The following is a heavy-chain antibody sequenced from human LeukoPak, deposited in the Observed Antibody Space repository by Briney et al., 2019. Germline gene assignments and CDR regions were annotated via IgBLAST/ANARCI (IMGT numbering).Heavy chain of an antibody. D-gene: IGHD2-2*02. V-gene: IGHV3-23*01. J-gene: IGHJ4*02. CDR1: GFTFSSYA. CDR3: ARPKDIVVVPAAIGY. CDR2: ISGSGGST. Sequence: GGSLRLSCAASGFTFSSYAMSWVRQAPGKGLEWVSAISGSGGSTYYADSVKGRFTISRDNSKNTLYLQMNSLRAEDTAVYYCARPKDIVVVPAAIGYWGQGTLVTVSS.